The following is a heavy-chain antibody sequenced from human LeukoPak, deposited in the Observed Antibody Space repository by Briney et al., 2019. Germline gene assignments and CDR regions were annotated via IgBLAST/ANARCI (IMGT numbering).Heavy chain of an antibody. J-gene: IGHJ4*02. Sequence: PSETLSLTCTVSGGSISSSSYYWAWIRQPPGKGLEWIGSIYYSGSTYYNPSLKSRVTISVDTSKNQFSLKLSSVTAADTAVYYCARAYDFWTHYFDYWGQGTLVTVSS. V-gene: IGHV4-39*07. CDR2: IYYSGST. CDR3: ARAYDFWTHYFDY. D-gene: IGHD3-3*01. CDR1: GGSISSSSYY.